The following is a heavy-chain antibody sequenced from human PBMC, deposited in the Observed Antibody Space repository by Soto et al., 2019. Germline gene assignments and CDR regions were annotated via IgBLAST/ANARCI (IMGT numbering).Heavy chain of an antibody. J-gene: IGHJ4*02. D-gene: IGHD5-12*01. CDR3: ARVGSRDGYNYDFDY. Sequence: ASVKVSCKASGYTFTSYYMHWVRQAPGQGLEWMGIINPSGGSTSYAQKFQGRVTMTRDTSTSTAYMELSSLRSEDTAVYYCARVGSRDGYNYDFDYWGQGTLVTVSS. CDR2: INPSGGST. V-gene: IGHV1-46*01. CDR1: GYTFTSYY.